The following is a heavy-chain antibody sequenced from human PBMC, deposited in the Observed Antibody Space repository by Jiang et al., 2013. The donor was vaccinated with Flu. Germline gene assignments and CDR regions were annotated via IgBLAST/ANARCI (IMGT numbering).Heavy chain of an antibody. Sequence: AISGDSVSGNSATWNWIRQSPSRGLEWLGRTYYRSTWYNDYAVSVKSRITINPDTSKNQFSLQLNSVTPEDTAVYYCARGYCSGGSCYWYFGLWGRGTLVTVSS. CDR1: GDSVSGNSAT. V-gene: IGHV6-1*01. CDR2: TYYRSTWYN. J-gene: IGHJ2*01. D-gene: IGHD2-15*01. CDR3: ARGYCSGGSCYWYFGL.